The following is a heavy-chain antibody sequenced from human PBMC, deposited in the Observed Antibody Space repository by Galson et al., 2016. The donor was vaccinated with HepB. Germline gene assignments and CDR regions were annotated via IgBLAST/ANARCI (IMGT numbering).Heavy chain of an antibody. D-gene: IGHD4-17*01. CDR2: IHPGGST. J-gene: IGHJ3*02. CDR3: ARALAVNGAFDI. V-gene: IGHV4-4*02. CDR1: GDSMSSHDW. Sequence: SETLSLTCGVSGDSMSSHDWWSWIRQPPGKGLEWIGEIHPGGSTNSNPSLKSRVTISVDRSRKQFYLRLYSVTAADTAVYYCARALAVNGAFDIWGQGTMVTVSS.